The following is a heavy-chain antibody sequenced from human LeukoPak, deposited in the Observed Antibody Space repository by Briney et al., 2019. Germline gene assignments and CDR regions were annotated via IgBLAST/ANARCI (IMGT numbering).Heavy chain of an antibody. D-gene: IGHD3-16*02. CDR2: IYYSGNT. J-gene: IGHJ4*02. CDR1: GDSIKNNDYY. CDR3: ARHGYDYVWGSHRFKAEPQSFDY. V-gene: IGHV4-39*01. Sequence: PSETLSLTCTVSGDSIKNNDYYWGWIRQPPGKGLEWIGSIYYSGNTYYNPSLKSRVTLSVDTSNNQVSLKLSSVNAADTAFYYCARHGYDYVWGSHRFKAEPQSFDYWGQGTLVTVSS.